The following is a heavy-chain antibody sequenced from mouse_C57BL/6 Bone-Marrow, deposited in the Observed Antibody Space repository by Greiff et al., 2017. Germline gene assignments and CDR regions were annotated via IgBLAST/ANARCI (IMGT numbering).Heavy chain of an antibody. CDR2: IDPEIGDT. J-gene: IGHJ2*01. Sequence: EVQLQESGAELVRPGASVKLSCTASGFNIKDDYIHWVKQRPEQGLEWIGWIDPEIGDTEYASKFKGKATITSDTSSNTAYLQLSSLTSEDTAVYYCSSFDGNYLDFWGQGTPLTVSS. D-gene: IGHD2-3*01. CDR1: GFNIKDDY. CDR3: SSFDGNYLDF. V-gene: IGHV14-4*01.